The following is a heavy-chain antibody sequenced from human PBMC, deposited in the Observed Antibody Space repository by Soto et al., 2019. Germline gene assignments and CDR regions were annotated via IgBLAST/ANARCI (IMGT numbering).Heavy chain of an antibody. CDR1: GGSISSSSHY. J-gene: IGHJ6*02. Sequence: SETLSLTCTVSGGSISSSSHYWGWIRQPPGKGLEWFGNIYYSGSTYYNPSLQSRVTLSVDTSKNQFSLKLSSVTAADTGLYYCARLTGSLYGMDVWGQGTTVTVSS. D-gene: IGHD7-27*01. CDR2: IYYSGST. CDR3: ARLTGSLYGMDV. V-gene: IGHV4-39*01.